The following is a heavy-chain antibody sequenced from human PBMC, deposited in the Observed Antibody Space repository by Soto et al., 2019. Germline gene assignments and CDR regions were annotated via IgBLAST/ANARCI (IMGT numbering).Heavy chain of an antibody. CDR1: GYTFTSYA. Sequence: GASVKVSCKASGYTFTSYAMHWVRQAPGQRLEWMGWINAGNGNTKYSQNFQGRVTITRDTSASTAYMELSSQRSEDTAVYYCARGPGGPDGPGDYWGQGALVTVSS. J-gene: IGHJ4*02. CDR2: INAGNGNT. CDR3: ARGPGGPDGPGDY. D-gene: IGHD2-15*01. V-gene: IGHV1-3*01.